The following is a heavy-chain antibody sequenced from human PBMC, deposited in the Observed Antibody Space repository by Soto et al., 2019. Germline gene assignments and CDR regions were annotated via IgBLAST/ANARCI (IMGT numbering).Heavy chain of an antibody. J-gene: IGHJ4*02. Sequence: QLQLQESGPGLVKPSETLSLTCTVSGDSISSSTYYWGWIRQPPGKGLEWIGSIYYSGNTYYNPSLKSRVTISVDTSKNQLSLRLSSVTAADTSVYYCARLYQGKRPPDYWGQGTLVTVSS. CDR3: ARLYQGKRPPDY. CDR2: IYYSGNT. V-gene: IGHV4-39*01. CDR1: GDSISSSTYY. D-gene: IGHD2-2*01.